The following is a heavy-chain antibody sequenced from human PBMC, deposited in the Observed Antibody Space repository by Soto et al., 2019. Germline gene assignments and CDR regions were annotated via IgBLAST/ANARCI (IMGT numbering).Heavy chain of an antibody. CDR2: IGIGSSTK. J-gene: IGHJ1*01. CDR1: GFPIRDYG. CDR3: GRGRDTTADPGLGS. D-gene: IGHD2-21*02. Sequence: SQRLRSGASGFPIRDYGISWVLQAPGKGLEWVSYIGIGSSTKYYADSVKGRFTISRDNSKNTLYFQMNDLRAEDTAVVYCGRGRDTTADPGLGSWGQGPLGTGSS. V-gene: IGHV3-48*01.